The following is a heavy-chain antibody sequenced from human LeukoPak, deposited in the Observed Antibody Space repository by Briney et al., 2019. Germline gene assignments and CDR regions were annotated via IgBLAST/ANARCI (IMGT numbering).Heavy chain of an antibody. CDR3: ARHYGRTTSAFDI. J-gene: IGHJ3*02. Sequence: SETLSLTCTVSGGSISSYYWSWIRQPPGKGLEWIAYISDIGSINYNPSLKSRVTISVDTSKNQFSLKLSSVTAADTAVYYCARHYGRTTSAFDIWGQGTMVTVSS. V-gene: IGHV4-59*08. D-gene: IGHD1-7*01. CDR2: ISDIGSI. CDR1: GGSISSYY.